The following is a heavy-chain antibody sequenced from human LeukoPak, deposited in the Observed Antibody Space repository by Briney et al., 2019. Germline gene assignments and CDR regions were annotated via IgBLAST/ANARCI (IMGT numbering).Heavy chain of an antibody. V-gene: IGHV4-39*07. CDR3: ARVSWFPGTSYYYMDV. CDR2: IYYSGST. CDR1: GGSISSSSYY. D-gene: IGHD1-1*01. Sequence: SETLSLTCTVSGGSISSSSYYWGWIRQPPGKGLEWIGSIYYSGSTYYNPSLKSRVTISVDTSKNQFSLKLSSVTAADTAVYYCARVSWFPGTSYYYMDVWDKGTTVTVSS. J-gene: IGHJ6*03.